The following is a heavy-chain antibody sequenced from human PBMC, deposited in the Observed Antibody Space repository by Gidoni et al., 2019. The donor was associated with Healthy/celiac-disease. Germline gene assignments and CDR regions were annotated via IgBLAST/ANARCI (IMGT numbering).Heavy chain of an antibody. V-gene: IGHV4-59*01. Sequence: QVELQESGPGLVKPSETLSLTCTVSGGSISSYYWSWIRQPPGKGLEWIGYIYYSGSTNYNPSLKSRVTISVDTSKNQFSLKLSSVTAADTAVYYCARVSINLWYFDLWGRGTLVTVSS. CDR1: GGSISSYY. CDR3: ARVSINLWYFDL. J-gene: IGHJ2*01. CDR2: IYYSGST.